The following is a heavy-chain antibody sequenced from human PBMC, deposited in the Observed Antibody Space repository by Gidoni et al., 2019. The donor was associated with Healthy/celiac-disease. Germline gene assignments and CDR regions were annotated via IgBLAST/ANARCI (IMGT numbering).Heavy chain of an antibody. V-gene: IGHV4-30-2*01. D-gene: IGHD6-13*01. CDR1: RGSISSGGYS. J-gene: IGHJ4*02. CDR3: ARTVAAAGYYFDY. CDR2: IYHSGST. Sequence: QRQLQESGSGLVKPSQTLSLPRAVSRGSISSGGYSWSGIRQPPGKGLEWIGYIYHSGSTYYNPSLKSRVTISVDRSKNQFSLKLSSVTAADTAVYYCARTVAAAGYYFDYWGQGTLVTVSS.